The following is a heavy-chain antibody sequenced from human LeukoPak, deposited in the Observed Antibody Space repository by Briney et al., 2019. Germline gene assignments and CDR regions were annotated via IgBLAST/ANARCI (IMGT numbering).Heavy chain of an antibody. V-gene: IGHV3-23*01. CDR1: GFTFSSYA. Sequence: QSGGPLRLSCAASGFTFSSYAMSWVRQAPGKGLEWVSAISGSGGSTYYADSVKGRFTISRDNSKNTLYLQMNSLRAEDTAVYYCAKASAMIVVVSKHFDYWGQGTLVTVSS. D-gene: IGHD3-22*01. CDR3: AKASAMIVVVSKHFDY. CDR2: ISGSGGST. J-gene: IGHJ4*02.